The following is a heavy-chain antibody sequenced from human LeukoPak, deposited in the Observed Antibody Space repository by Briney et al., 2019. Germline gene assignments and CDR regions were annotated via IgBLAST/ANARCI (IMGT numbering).Heavy chain of an antibody. J-gene: IGHJ6*02. D-gene: IGHD6-19*01. Sequence: GGSLRLSCAASGFTFSNYAMSWVRQAPGKGPEWVSGISGSGDTTYCADSVKGRFTISRDNSKNMLYLQMNSLGAEDTAVYYCAKDRSDNSSWYCMDVWGQGTTVTVSS. CDR3: AKDRSDNSSWYCMDV. CDR1: GFTFSNYA. V-gene: IGHV3-23*01. CDR2: ISGSGDTT.